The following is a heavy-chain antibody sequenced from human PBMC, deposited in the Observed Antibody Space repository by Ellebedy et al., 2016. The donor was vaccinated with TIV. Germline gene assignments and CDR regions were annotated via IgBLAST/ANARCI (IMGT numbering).Heavy chain of an antibody. D-gene: IGHD4-23*01. Sequence: SETLSLXXTVSGDSVSRRSYYWSWIRQSPGKGLEWIGYIYSSGSTRYNPSPKSRLTISADTSKKYFSLNLNSATAADTAVYYCTYGINSDAFDIWGHGTVVTVSS. V-gene: IGHV4-61*03. CDR2: IYSSGST. J-gene: IGHJ3*02. CDR3: TYGINSDAFDI. CDR1: GDSVSRRSYY.